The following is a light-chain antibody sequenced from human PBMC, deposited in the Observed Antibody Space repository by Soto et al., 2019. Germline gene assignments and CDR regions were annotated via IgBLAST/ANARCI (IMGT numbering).Light chain of an antibody. J-gene: IGKJ5*01. Sequence: DIQLTQSPSFLSASVGDRVTITCRASQGISSYLAWYQQEPGKAPKLLIYAASTLQSGVPSKFSGSGSGTEFTLTISSLQPEDCATYYCQQLYSYPITFGQGTRLEIK. CDR3: QQLYSYPIT. V-gene: IGKV1-9*01. CDR1: QGISSY. CDR2: AAS.